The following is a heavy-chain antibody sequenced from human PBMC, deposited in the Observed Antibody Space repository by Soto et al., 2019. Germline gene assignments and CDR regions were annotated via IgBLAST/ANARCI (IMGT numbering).Heavy chain of an antibody. Sequence: GGSLRLSCAASGFTFSSYWMSWVRQAPGKGLEWVANIKQDGSEKYDVDSVKGRFTISRDNAKNSLYLQMHSLRAEDTAVYYCARVGFIAAAGKSWFEPWGQGTLVTVSS. CDR2: IKQDGSEK. V-gene: IGHV3-7*01. CDR3: ARVGFIAAAGKSWFEP. CDR1: GFTFSSYW. D-gene: IGHD6-13*01. J-gene: IGHJ5*02.